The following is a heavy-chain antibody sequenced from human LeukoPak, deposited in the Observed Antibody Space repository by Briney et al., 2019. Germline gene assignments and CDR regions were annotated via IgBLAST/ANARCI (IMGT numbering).Heavy chain of an antibody. CDR1: GGSISSSRYY. CDR3: ARQDYGGTDY. CDR2: TYYSGST. V-gene: IGHV4-39*01. J-gene: IGHJ4*02. D-gene: IGHD4-23*01. Sequence: SETLSLTCTVSGGSISSSRYYWGWIRQPPGKGLEWIGNTYYSGSTYYNPSLKSRVTISVDTSKNQFSLKLSSVTAADTAVYYCARQDYGGTDYWGQGTLVTVSS.